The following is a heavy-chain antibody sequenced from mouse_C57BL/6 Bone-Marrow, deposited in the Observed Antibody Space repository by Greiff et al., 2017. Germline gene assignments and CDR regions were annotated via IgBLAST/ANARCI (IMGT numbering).Heavy chain of an antibody. V-gene: IGHV5-2*01. CDR1: EYEFPSHD. CDR2: INSDGGST. J-gene: IGHJ2*01. CDR3: ASRNYDFDY. Sequence: EVKLVESGGGLVQPGESLKLSCESNEYEFPSHDMSWVRKTPGKRLELVGAINSDGGSTYYPDTMERRSIIARDNTKKFLYLQLSSLGSDDTALYSCASRNYDFDYWGQGTTLTVSS. D-gene: IGHD2-1*01.